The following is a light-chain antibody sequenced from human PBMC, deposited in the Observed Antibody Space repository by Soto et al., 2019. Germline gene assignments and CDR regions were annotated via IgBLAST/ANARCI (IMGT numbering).Light chain of an antibody. V-gene: IGKV3-11*01. Sequence: EIVLTHSPATRSFSPGARAPLSCRASQSVGSYLGWYQQQPGQAPRLLIYDASNRATGIPARFSGSGFGTDFTLTISSLEPEDFAVYYCQQRHNWITFGQGTRLEIK. CDR2: DAS. J-gene: IGKJ5*01. CDR3: QQRHNWIT. CDR1: QSVGSY.